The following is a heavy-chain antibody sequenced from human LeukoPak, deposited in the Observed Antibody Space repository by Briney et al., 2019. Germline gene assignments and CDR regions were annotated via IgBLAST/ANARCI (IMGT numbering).Heavy chain of an antibody. Sequence: GGSLRLSCAASGFTFSSYAMHWVRQAPGKGLEWVAVISYDGSNKYYADSVKGRFTISRDSSKNTLYLQMNSLRAEDMAVYYCARDQKRMGYSYGSSNNYAMDVWGEGTTVTVSS. D-gene: IGHD5-18*01. J-gene: IGHJ6*04. V-gene: IGHV3-30-3*01. CDR2: ISYDGSNK. CDR1: GFTFSSYA. CDR3: ARDQKRMGYSYGSSNNYAMDV.